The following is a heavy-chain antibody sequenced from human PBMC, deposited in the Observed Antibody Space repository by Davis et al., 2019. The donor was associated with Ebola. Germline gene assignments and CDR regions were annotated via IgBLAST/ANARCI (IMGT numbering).Heavy chain of an antibody. D-gene: IGHD2-2*01. CDR2: ISAYNGNT. Sequence: ASVKVSCKASGYTFASYGISWVRQAPGQGLEWMGWISAYNGNTNYAQKLQGRVTMTTDTSTSTAYMELRSLRSDDTAVYYCARATEGYCSSTSCYGTWGQGTLVTVSS. CDR1: GYTFASYG. J-gene: IGHJ5*02. CDR3: ARATEGYCSSTSCYGT. V-gene: IGHV1-18*04.